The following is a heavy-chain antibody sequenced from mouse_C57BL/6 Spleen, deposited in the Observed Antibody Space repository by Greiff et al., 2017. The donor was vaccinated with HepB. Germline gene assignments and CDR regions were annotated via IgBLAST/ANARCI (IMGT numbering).Heavy chain of an antibody. CDR3: ARAYSNSAWFAY. V-gene: IGHV5-4*01. CDR1: GFTFSSYA. D-gene: IGHD2-5*01. Sequence: EVQLVESGGGLVKPGGSLKLSCAASGFTFSSYAMSWVRQTPEKRLEWVATISDGGSYTYYPDNVKGRFTISRDNAKNNLYLQMSHLKSEDTAMYYGARAYSNSAWFAYWGQGTLVTVSA. J-gene: IGHJ3*01. CDR2: ISDGGSYT.